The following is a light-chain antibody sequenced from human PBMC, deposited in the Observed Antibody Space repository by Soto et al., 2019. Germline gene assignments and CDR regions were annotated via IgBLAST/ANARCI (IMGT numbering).Light chain of an antibody. V-gene: IGKV4-1*01. Sequence: DIVMTQSPDSLAVSLGERATINCKSSQSVLYSSNNKNYLAWYQQKPGQPPKVLIYWVSTRESGVPDRFSGSGSGTDFTLTISSLQAEDVAVYYCQQYYSTPFTFGPGTKVDVK. J-gene: IGKJ3*01. CDR1: QSVLYSSNNKNY. CDR2: WVS. CDR3: QQYYSTPFT.